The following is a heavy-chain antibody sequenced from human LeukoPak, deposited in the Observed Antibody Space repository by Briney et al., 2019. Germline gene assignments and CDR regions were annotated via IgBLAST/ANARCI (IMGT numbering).Heavy chain of an antibody. CDR3: ARARTRITIFGVVIIQPLFDY. CDR2: IIHSGRT. D-gene: IGHD3-3*01. CDR1: GGSFRGYY. V-gene: IGHV4-34*12. J-gene: IGHJ4*02. Sequence: PSETLSPTFAVLGGSFRGYYWSWIRQPPGKGLEGIGEIIHSGRTNYNPSLKSPVTISVDTSKNQFSLKLSSVTAADTAVYYCARARTRITIFGVVIIQPLFDYWGQGTLVTVSS.